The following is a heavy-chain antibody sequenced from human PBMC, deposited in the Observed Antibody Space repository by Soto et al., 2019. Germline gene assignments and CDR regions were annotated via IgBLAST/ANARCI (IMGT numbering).Heavy chain of an antibody. J-gene: IGHJ6*02. D-gene: IGHD2-2*01. CDR1: EFTFSSYW. CDR3: ARDLGAPGRGSAVGYYYHYGMDV. Sequence: EVQLVESGGGLVQPGGSLRLSCAASEFTFSSYWMNWVRQAPGKGLEWVANIKEDGREKYYVDYVKGRFTISRDNAKNSLYLQMNSLRGEDTAVYYCARDLGAPGRGSAVGYYYHYGMDVWGQGTTVTVSS. CDR2: IKEDGREK. V-gene: IGHV3-7*05.